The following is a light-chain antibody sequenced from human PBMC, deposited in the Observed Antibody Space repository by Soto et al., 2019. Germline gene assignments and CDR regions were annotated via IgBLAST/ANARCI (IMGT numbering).Light chain of an antibody. CDR3: QQRTNWPPLT. CDR2: DAS. J-gene: IGKJ4*01. CDR1: QSVSSS. V-gene: IGKV3-11*01. Sequence: EIVLTQSPATLSLSPGDRATLSCRASQSVSSSLAWYQQKPGQAPRLLIYDASNRATGIPARFSGSGSGTDFNLTITSLEPEDFAVYYCQQRTNWPPLTFGGGTKVEIK.